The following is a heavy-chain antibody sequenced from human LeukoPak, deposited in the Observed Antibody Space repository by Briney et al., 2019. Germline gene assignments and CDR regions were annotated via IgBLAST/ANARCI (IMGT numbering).Heavy chain of an antibody. CDR3: AKGDSGSYPNWFDP. V-gene: IGHV3-30*02. CDR2: IRYDGSNK. J-gene: IGHJ5*02. CDR1: GFTFRTYG. Sequence: AGGSLRLSCAASGFTFRTYGMHWVRQAPGKGLEWVAFIRYDGSNKYYADSVKGRFTISRDNSKNTLYLQMNSLRAEDTAAYYCAKGDSGSYPNWFDPWGQGTLVTVSS. D-gene: IGHD1-26*01.